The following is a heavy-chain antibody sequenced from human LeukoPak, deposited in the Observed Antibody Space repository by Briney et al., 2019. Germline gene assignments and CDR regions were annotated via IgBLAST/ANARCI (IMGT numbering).Heavy chain of an antibody. CDR3: ARERGKDETTMASFDY. V-gene: IGHV3-48*03. J-gene: IGHJ4*02. CDR2: ISTTTSGTTI. Sequence: SGGSLRLSCAASGFTFSSYEMNWVRQAPGKGLEWVAYISTTTSGTTIYYAESVKGRFTISRDNAKNSLYLQMNTLRAEDTAVYYCARERGKDETTMASFDYWGQGILVTVSS. D-gene: IGHD5-18*01. CDR1: GFTFSSYE.